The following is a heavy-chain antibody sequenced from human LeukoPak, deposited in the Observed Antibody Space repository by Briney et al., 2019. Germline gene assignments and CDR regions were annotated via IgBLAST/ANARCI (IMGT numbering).Heavy chain of an antibody. D-gene: IGHD5-18*01. CDR1: AGSISGFF. CDR2: ISYSGST. V-gene: IGHV4-59*01. CDR3: ARPYRYGSFPVYHNYMDV. J-gene: IGHJ6*03. Sequence: PSETLSLTCTVSAGSISGFFWSWIRQPPGKGLEWIGYISYSGSTNYNPSLKSRVTISSDTSKNQVSLKLSSVTAADTAVYYCARPYRYGSFPVYHNYMDVWGKGTTVTVSS.